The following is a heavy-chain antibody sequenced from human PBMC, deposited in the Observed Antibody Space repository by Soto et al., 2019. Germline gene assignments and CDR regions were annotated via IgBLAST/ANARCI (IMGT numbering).Heavy chain of an antibody. CDR2: ISAYNGNT. V-gene: IGHV1-18*04. CDR3: ARDRGTGGWELLMDY. J-gene: IGHJ4*02. CDR1: GYTFTSYG. D-gene: IGHD1-26*01. Sequence: QVQLVQSGAEVKKPGASVKVSCKASGYTFTSYGISWVRQAPGQGLEWMGWISAYNGNTNYAQKLQGRVTMTTDTSTSTAYRELRSLRSDDTAVYYCARDRGTGGWELLMDYWGQGTLVTVSS.